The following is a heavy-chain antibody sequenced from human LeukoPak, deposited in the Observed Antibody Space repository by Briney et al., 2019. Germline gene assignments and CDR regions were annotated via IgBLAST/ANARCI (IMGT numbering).Heavy chain of an antibody. CDR2: IDHSGST. CDR3: ARLIAAAGTDDY. J-gene: IGHJ4*02. D-gene: IGHD6-13*01. Sequence: GSLRLSCAASGFTFSSYAMSWIRQPPGKGLEWIGEIDHSGSTNYNPSLKSRVTISVDTSKNQFSLKLSSVTAADTAVYYCARLIAAAGTDDYWGRGTLVTVSS. V-gene: IGHV4-34*01. CDR1: GFTFSSYA.